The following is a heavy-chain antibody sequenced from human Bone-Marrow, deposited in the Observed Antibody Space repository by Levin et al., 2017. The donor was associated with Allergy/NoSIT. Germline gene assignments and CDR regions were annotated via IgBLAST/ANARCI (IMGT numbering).Heavy chain of an antibody. J-gene: IGHJ4*02. D-gene: IGHD3-3*01. CDR3: ARLEWSGPYFFDY. CDR2: IYTSGST. Sequence: SQTLSLTCTVSGGSISGSFWTWVRQPAGKGLEWIGRIYTSGSTNYNPSLKSRVTMSIDTSQNQFSLSLASVTAADTAMYYCARLEWSGPYFFDYWGQGTLVTVSS. CDR1: GGSISGSF. V-gene: IGHV4-4*07.